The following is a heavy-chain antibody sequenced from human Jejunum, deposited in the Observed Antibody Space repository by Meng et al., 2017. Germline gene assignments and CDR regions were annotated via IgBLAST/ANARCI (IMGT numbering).Heavy chain of an antibody. V-gene: IGHV3-7*01. D-gene: IGHD7-27*01. Sequence: GESLKISCAASGFTFSSYWMNWVSQAPGKGLEWVANINPDGSEKRNVDSVKGRFTVSRDNAKNSVYLEMNSLRVEDTAVYYCAGWGSRNYWGQGTLVTGSS. CDR1: GFTFSSYW. J-gene: IGHJ4*02. CDR2: INPDGSEK. CDR3: AGWGSRNY.